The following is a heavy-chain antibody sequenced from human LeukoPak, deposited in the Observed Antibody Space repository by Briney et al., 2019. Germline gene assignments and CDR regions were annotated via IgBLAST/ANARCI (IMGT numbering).Heavy chain of an antibody. J-gene: IGHJ4*02. CDR1: GVSISSSNW. D-gene: IGHD3-9*01. CDR2: IYHSGST. V-gene: IGHV4-4*02. CDR3: ATRGYFDWLFPFDY. Sequence: IPSGTLSLTCAVSGVSISSSNWWSWIRQPPGKGLEWIGEIYHSGSTNYNPSLKSRVTISVDTSKNQFSLKLSSVTAADTAVYYCATRGYFDWLFPFDYWGQGTLVTVSS.